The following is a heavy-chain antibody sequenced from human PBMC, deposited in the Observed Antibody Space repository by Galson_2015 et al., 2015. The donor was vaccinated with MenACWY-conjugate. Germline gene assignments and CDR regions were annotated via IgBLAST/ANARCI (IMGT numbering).Heavy chain of an antibody. CDR3: AKALCYGSGSPPIGVFDY. D-gene: IGHD3-10*01. CDR2: ISGSDGRT. Sequence: SLRLSCATSGFTFNFYAMTWVRQAPGKGLEWVSAISGSDGRTYYADSAKGRVTSSRDNSNNPHYVDMNSLIAEDTAVYYCAKALCYGSGSPPIGVFDYWGQGTPVTVSS. V-gene: IGHV3-23*01. J-gene: IGHJ4*02. CDR1: GFTFNFYA.